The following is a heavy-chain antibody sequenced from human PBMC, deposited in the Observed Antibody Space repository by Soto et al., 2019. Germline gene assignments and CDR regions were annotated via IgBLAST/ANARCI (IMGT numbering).Heavy chain of an antibody. CDR1: GGSISSGDYY. V-gene: IGHV4-30-4*01. D-gene: IGHD3-3*01. Sequence: SETLSLTCTVSGGSISSGDYYWSWIRQPPGKGLEWIGYIYYSGSTYYNPSLKSRVTISVDTSKNQFSLKLSSVTAADTAVYYCAGCRDFWSGYCNWFDPWGQGTLVTVSS. CDR2: IYYSGST. J-gene: IGHJ5*02. CDR3: AGCRDFWSGYCNWFDP.